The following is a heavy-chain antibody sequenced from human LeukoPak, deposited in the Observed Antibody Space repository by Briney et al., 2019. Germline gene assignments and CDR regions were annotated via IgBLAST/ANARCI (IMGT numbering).Heavy chain of an antibody. CDR2: IYAGGNT. V-gene: IGHV3-53*01. Sequence: GGSLRLSCAASGFTVSNKYMNWVRQPPGKGLEWVSIIYAGGNTYYADSGKGRFTISRDPSKNTVSLQMTTLRAEDTAVYYCAREAYSDSSGSATPYWGQGTLVTVSS. D-gene: IGHD3-22*01. CDR1: GFTVSNKY. J-gene: IGHJ4*02. CDR3: AREAYSDSSGSATPY.